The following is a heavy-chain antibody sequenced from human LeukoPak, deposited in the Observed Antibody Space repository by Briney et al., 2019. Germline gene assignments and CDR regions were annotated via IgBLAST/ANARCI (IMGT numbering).Heavy chain of an antibody. Sequence: TSETLSLTCTVSGGSISSSSYYWGWIRQPPGKGLEWIGSIYYSGSTYYNPFLKSRVTISVDTSKNQFSLKLSSVTAADTAVYYCARRGFHDYSNYGSYYYYSYYMDVWGKGTTVTVSS. D-gene: IGHD4-11*01. J-gene: IGHJ6*03. CDR2: IYYSGST. CDR3: ARRGFHDYSNYGSYYYYSYYMDV. V-gene: IGHV4-39*01. CDR1: GGSISSSSYY.